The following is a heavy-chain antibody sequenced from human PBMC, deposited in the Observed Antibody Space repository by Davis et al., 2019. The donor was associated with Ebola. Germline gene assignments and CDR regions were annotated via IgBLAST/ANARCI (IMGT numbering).Heavy chain of an antibody. J-gene: IGHJ4*02. D-gene: IGHD5-24*01. V-gene: IGHV4-59*12. CDR1: GGSISSYY. Sequence: SETLSLTCTVSGGSISSYYWSWIRQPPGKGLEWIGYIYYTESTNYNPSLKSRVTISVDMSKNQFSLKLSSVTAADTAVYYCARDSGWLQSNYFDYWGQGTLVTVSS. CDR2: IYYTEST. CDR3: ARDSGWLQSNYFDY.